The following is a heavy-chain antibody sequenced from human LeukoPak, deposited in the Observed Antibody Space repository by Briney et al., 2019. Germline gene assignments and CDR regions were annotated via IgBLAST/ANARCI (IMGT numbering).Heavy chain of an antibody. CDR2: FDPEDGET. CDR1: GYTLTELS. Sequence: ASVKVSCKVSGYTLTELSMHWVRQAPGKGLEWMGGFDPEDGETIYAQKFQGRVTMTEDTSTDTAYMELSSLRSDDTAVYYCATRYSGYDGEGDYWGQGTLVTVSS. J-gene: IGHJ4*02. D-gene: IGHD5-12*01. CDR3: ATRYSGYDGEGDY. V-gene: IGHV1-24*01.